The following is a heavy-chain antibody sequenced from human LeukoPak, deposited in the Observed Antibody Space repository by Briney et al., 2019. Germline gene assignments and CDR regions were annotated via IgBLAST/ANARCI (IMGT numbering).Heavy chain of an antibody. D-gene: IGHD2-15*01. CDR2: INWNGGST. CDR1: GFTFDDYG. V-gene: IGHV3-20*04. J-gene: IGHJ6*03. Sequence: PGGSLRLSCAASGFTFDDYGMSWVRQAPGKGLEWVSGINWNGGSTGYADSVKGRFTISRDNAKNSLYLQMNSLRAADTAVYYCARGYYSGGSCYSYYYYNYMDVWGKGTTVTVSS. CDR3: ARGYYSGGSCYSYYYYNYMDV.